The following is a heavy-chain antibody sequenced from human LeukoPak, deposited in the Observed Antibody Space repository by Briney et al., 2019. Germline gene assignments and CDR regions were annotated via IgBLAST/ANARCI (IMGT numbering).Heavy chain of an antibody. CDR3: ARDDSSGPGAFDI. CDR2: IYTSGST. V-gene: IGHV4-61*02. Sequence: KTSQTLSLTCTVSGGSISSGSYYWSWIRQPAGKGLEWIGRIYTSGSTNYNPSLKSRVTISVDTSKNQFSLKLSSVTAADTAVYYCARDDSSGPGAFDIWGQGTMVTVSS. D-gene: IGHD6-25*01. CDR1: GGSISSGSYY. J-gene: IGHJ3*02.